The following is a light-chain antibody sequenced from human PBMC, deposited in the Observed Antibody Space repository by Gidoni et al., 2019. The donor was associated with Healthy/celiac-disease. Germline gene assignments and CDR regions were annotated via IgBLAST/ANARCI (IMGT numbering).Light chain of an antibody. CDR2: DAS. V-gene: IGKV1-5*01. CDR3: QHQWT. CDR1: QSISSW. J-gene: IGKJ1*01. Sequence: DIQMTQSPSTLSASVGDRVTITCRASQSISSWLAWYQQKPGKAPKLLIYDASSLESGVPSRFSGSGSGTEFTLTISRLQPDDFATYYCQHQWTFGQGTKVESK.